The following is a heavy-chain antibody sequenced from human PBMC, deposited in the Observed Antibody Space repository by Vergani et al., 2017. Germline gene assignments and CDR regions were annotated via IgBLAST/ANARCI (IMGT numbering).Heavy chain of an antibody. CDR3: ARRSGIVYDIFSGTQYLIDF. CDR1: GFSIDNGYY. Sequence: QVQLQESGPGLVKPSETLSLTCAVSGFSIDNGYYWAWIRQPPGKGLEWLGSIYPTGRTHFNPSLKSRVTIAVDRSNNHFSLRLNSLTAADTAVYYCARRSGIVYDIFSGTQYLIDFWGQGTLVTVSS. V-gene: IGHV4-38-2*01. J-gene: IGHJ4*02. CDR2: IYPTGRT. D-gene: IGHD3-9*01.